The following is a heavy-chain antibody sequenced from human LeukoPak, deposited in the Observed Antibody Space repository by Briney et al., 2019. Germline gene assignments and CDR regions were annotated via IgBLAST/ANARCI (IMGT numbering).Heavy chain of an antibody. J-gene: IGHJ5*02. Sequence: ASVKVSCKASGGTFGSYAISWVRQAPGQGLEGMGRIIPIFGIANYAQKFQGRVTITADKSTSTAYMELSSLRSEDTAVYYCARDWVGVLADYWGNNWFDPWGQGTLVTVSS. CDR3: ARDWVGVLADYWGNNWFDP. CDR2: IIPIFGIA. D-gene: IGHD7-27*01. V-gene: IGHV1-69*04. CDR1: GGTFGSYA.